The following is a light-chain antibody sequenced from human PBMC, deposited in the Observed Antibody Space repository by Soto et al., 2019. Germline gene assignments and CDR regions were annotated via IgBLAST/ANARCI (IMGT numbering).Light chain of an antibody. CDR2: AAS. J-gene: IGKJ1*01. CDR3: QQYGSAPRT. V-gene: IGKV3-20*01. Sequence: EVVLTQSPGPLSLSQGERATLSCRANLSFNKNYLAWYQQKPGQAPRLLIYAASSRATGIPDRFSGGGSGTDFTLTIGRLEPEDCAVYYCQQYGSAPRTFGQGTKVEVK. CDR1: LSFNKNY.